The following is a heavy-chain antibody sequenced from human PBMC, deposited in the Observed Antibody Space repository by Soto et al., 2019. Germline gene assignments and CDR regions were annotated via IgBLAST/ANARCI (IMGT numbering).Heavy chain of an antibody. D-gene: IGHD3-3*01. J-gene: IGHJ6*02. CDR3: ARSPTIFGVVRAGDYYYGMDV. Sequence: SETLSLTCTFSGGSISSYYWSWIRQPPGKGLEWIGYIYYSGSTNYNPSLKSRVTISVDTSKNQFSLKLSSVTAADTAVYYCARSPTIFGVVRAGDYYYGMDVWGQGTTVTVSS. V-gene: IGHV4-59*01. CDR1: GGSISSYY. CDR2: IYYSGST.